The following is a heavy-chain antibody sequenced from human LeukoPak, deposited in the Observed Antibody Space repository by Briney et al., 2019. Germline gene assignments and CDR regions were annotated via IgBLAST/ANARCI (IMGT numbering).Heavy chain of an antibody. CDR1: GFTFNDYY. D-gene: IGHD1-1*01. CDR3: ARGGRRGYFDY. CDR2: ISSSSSYT. V-gene: IGHV3-11*06. J-gene: IGHJ4*01. Sequence: GGSLRLSCAATGFTFNDYYMSWIRQAPGKGLEWVPYISSSSSYTNYADSVKGRFTISRDNAKNSLYLQMNSLRAEDSAVYYCARGGRRGYFDYWGHGTLVTVSS.